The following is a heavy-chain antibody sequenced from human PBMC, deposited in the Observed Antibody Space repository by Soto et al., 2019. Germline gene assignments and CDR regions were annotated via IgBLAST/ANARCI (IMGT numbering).Heavy chain of an antibody. CDR1: GGSISNYY. Sequence: SETLSLTCTVSGGSISNYYWNWIRQSPGKGLEWIGYIYSSGSTHYNPSLQNRVTISIDTSKNQVSLEVNSVTAADTAVYYCARDRPPLYSSGWYDYWGQGTLVTVSS. CDR3: ARDRPPLYSSGWYDY. V-gene: IGHV4-59*01. D-gene: IGHD6-19*01. J-gene: IGHJ4*02. CDR2: IYSSGST.